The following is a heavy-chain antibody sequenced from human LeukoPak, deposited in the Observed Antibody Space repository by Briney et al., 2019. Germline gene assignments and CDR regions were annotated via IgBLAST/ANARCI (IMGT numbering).Heavy chain of an antibody. CDR1: GGSISGTDSY. D-gene: IGHD2-15*01. CDR2: IHSSGNS. CDR3: EKDSHLDV. J-gene: IGHJ6*02. V-gene: IGHV4-39*01. Sequence: SETLSLTCTVSGGSISGTDSYWGWIRQLPGKGLEWIGNIHSSGNSFCNPSLKSRVTISVDTSKNQFSLKLSSVTAADTAVYYCEKDSHLDVGGQGTTVTVSS.